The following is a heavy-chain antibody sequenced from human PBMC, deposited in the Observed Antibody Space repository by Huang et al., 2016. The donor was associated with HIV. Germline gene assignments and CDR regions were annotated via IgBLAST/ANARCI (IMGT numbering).Heavy chain of an antibody. V-gene: IGHV3-23*01. CDR1: GFTLCSYA. CDR2: ISVSGGFT. CDR3: AKRAGCSGGSCYSGMDY. D-gene: IGHD2-15*01. J-gene: IGHJ4*02. Sequence: EVQLLESGGGLVKPGRSLRLSCAASGFTLCSYAMTWVRQAPWTGVEWVSAISVSGGFTSFAEAVKGRFTISGDNAKNSLYLQMNSLRAEDTAGYYCAKRAGCSGGSCYSGMDYWGQGTLVTVSS.